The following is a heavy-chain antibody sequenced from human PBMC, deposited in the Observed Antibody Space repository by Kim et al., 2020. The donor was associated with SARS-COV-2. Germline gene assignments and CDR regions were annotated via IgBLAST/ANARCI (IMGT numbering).Heavy chain of an antibody. CDR2: IYYSGST. D-gene: IGHD5-18*01. J-gene: IGHJ6*02. V-gene: IGHV4-39*01. CDR3: ARQGYSYGNYYGMDV. CDR1: GGSISSSSYY. Sequence: SETLSLTCTVSGGSISSSSYYWGWIRQPPGKGLEWIGSIYYSGSTYYNPSLKRRVTISVDTSKNQFSLKLSSVTAADTAVYYCARQGYSYGNYYGMDVWGQGTTFTVSS.